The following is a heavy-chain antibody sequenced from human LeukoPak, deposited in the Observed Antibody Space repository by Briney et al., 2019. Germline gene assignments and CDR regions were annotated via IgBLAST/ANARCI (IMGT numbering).Heavy chain of an antibody. CDR2: GIHSGNT. J-gene: IGHJ6*03. CDR1: GGSISSSLYH. D-gene: IGHD1-1*01. Sequence: PSETLSLTCSVSGGSISSSLYHWGWLRQPPGKGLEWIGNGIHSGNTYSSPSLQSRVAFSVDTSKNQFSLKLTSVTATDTAVYYCARQIVGTSWNYYYSYIDVWGKGTSVSVSS. V-gene: IGHV4-39*01. CDR3: ARQIVGTSWNYYYSYIDV.